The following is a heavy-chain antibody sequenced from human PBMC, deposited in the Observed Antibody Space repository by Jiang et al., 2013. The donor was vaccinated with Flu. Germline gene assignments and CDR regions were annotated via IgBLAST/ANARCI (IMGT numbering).Heavy chain of an antibody. V-gene: IGHV1-3*01. J-gene: IGHJ6*03. D-gene: IGHD5-12*01. Sequence: SGAEVKKPGPSVKVSCKASGYTLPSYGMHWVRQAPGQRLEWMGWINAGNGNTKYSQKFQGKVTITRDTSASTAYMDLSSLRSEDTAVYYCATDQKVSDIEATGPYYYYYMAFWGKGTTVIVSS. CDR2: INAGNGNT. CDR1: GYTLPSYG. CDR3: ATDQKVSDIEATGPYYYYYMAF.